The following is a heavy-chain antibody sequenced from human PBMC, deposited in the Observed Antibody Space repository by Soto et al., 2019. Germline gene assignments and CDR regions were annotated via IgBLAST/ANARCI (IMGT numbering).Heavy chain of an antibody. D-gene: IGHD3-3*01. CDR3: ARADPREWLLVNWFDP. J-gene: IGHJ5*02. CDR2: INAGNGNT. Sequence: ASVKVSCKASGYTFTSYAMHWVRQAPGQRLEWMGWINAGNGNTKYSQKFQGRVTITRDTSASTAYMELSSLRSEDTAVYYCARADPREWLLVNWFDPWGQGTLVTVSS. CDR1: GYTFTSYA. V-gene: IGHV1-3*01.